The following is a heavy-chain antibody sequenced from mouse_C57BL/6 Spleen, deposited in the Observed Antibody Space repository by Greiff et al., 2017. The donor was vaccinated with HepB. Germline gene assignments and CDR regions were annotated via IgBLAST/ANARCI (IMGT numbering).Heavy chain of an antibody. V-gene: IGHV1-42*01. CDR1: GYSFTGYY. CDR3: ARRRPYYAMDY. Sequence: VQLQQSGPELVKPGASVKISCKASGYSFTGYYMNWVKQSPEKSLEWIGEINPSTGGTTYNQKFKAKATLTVDKSSSTAYMQRKSLTSEDSAVYYCARRRPYYAMDYWGQGTSVTVSS. D-gene: IGHD1-2*01. CDR2: INPSTGGT. J-gene: IGHJ4*01.